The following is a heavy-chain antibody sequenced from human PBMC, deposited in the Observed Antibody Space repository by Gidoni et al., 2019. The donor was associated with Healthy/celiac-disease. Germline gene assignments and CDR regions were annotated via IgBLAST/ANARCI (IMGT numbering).Heavy chain of an antibody. CDR2: IRSKAYGGTT. D-gene: IGHD2-8*02. Sequence: EVQLVESGGGLVQPGRSLRLSCTAAGFTCGDYAMSWFRQAPGKGLGWLGFIRSKAYGGTTESAASVKGRFTISRDDSKSIAYLQMNSLKTEDTAVYYCTRLSWYGRWGWFDPWGQGTLVTVSS. CDR3: TRLSWYGRWGWFDP. CDR1: GFTCGDYA. J-gene: IGHJ5*02. V-gene: IGHV3-49*03.